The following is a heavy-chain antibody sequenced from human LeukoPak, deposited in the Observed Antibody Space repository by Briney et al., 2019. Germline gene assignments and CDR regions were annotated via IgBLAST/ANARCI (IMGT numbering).Heavy chain of an antibody. CDR3: ARLMGLGAFDI. Sequence: SETLSLTCTVSGGSISSSSYYWGWIRQPPGKGLEWIGSIYYSGSTYYNPSLKSRVTISVDTSKNQFSLKLSSVTAADTAVYYCARLMGLGAFDIWGQGTMVTVSS. D-gene: IGHD6-19*01. CDR1: GGSISSSSYY. CDR2: IYYSGST. V-gene: IGHV4-39*01. J-gene: IGHJ3*02.